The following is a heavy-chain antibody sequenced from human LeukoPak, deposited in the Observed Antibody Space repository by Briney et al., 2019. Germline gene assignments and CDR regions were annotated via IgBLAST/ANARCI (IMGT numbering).Heavy chain of an antibody. Sequence: GGSLRLSCAASGFTFSSYSMNWVRQAPGKGLEWVSSISSSSSYIYYADSVKGRFTISRDNAKNSLFLQMNSLRAEDTAVHYCARDRYYGSGSSDAFDIWGQGTMVTVSS. CDR3: ARDRYYGSGSSDAFDI. V-gene: IGHV3-21*01. CDR2: ISSSSSYI. D-gene: IGHD3-10*01. CDR1: GFTFSSYS. J-gene: IGHJ3*02.